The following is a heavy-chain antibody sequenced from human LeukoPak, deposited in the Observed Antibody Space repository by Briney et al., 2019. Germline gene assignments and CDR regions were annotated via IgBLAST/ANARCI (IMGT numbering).Heavy chain of an antibody. CDR3: AKSLDNYGYLGTFDI. V-gene: IGHV3-23*01. CDR1: GLTFSSYA. D-gene: IGHD5-18*01. Sequence: GGSLRLSCAASGLTFSSYAMTWVRQAPGKGLEWVPALSGIGVSTYYADSVRGRFTISRDNSKNTLYLQMNSLRAEDTAVYYCAKSLDNYGYLGTFDIWGQGTMVTVSS. J-gene: IGHJ3*02. CDR2: LSGIGVST.